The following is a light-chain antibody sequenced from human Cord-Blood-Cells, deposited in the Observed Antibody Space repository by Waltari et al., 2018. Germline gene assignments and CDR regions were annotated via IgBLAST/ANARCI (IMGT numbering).Light chain of an antibody. CDR3: AAWDDSLNGYV. CDR2: SNT. V-gene: IGLV1-44*01. CDR1: SSNIGSNT. Sequence: QSVLTQPPSASWTPGQRVTISCSGSSSNIGSNTVNWYQQLPGTAPKLLIYSNTQRPSWVPDRFSGSKSGTSASLANSGLQSEDEADYYFAAWDDSLNGYVFGTGTKVTVL. J-gene: IGLJ1*01.